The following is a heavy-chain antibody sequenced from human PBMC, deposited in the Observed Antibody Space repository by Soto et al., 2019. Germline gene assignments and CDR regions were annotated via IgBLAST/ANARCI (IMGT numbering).Heavy chain of an antibody. CDR2: IYYSGST. Sequence: QLLESGPGLVKPSETLSLTCTVSGGSISSSSYYWGWIRQPPGKGLEWIGSIYYSGSTYYNPSLKSRVTISVDTSKNQFSLKLSSVTAADTAVYYCARLKYSGSFHFDIWGQGTMVTVSS. CDR3: ARLKYSGSFHFDI. J-gene: IGHJ3*02. D-gene: IGHD1-26*01. V-gene: IGHV4-39*01. CDR1: GGSISSSSYY.